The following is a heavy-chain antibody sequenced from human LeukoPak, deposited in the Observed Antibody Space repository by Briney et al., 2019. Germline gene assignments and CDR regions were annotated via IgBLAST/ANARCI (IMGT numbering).Heavy chain of an antibody. Sequence: SETLSLTCTVSGDSISSYYWSWIRQSQGKGLEWIGFLLYSGSAIYNTSLKSRATISVDTSKNQFFLRLSSVTAADTAVYYCARHGAGYSYDYWGQGTPVTVSS. V-gene: IGHV4-59*08. CDR2: LLYSGSA. D-gene: IGHD1-1*01. CDR3: ARHGAGYSYDY. J-gene: IGHJ4*02. CDR1: GDSISSYY.